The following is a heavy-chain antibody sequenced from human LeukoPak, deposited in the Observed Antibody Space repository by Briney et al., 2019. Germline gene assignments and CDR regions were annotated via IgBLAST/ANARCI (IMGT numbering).Heavy chain of an antibody. J-gene: IGHJ4*02. V-gene: IGHV3-30*18. D-gene: IGHD5-12*01. CDR1: GFTFSSYG. CDR3: AKGSGYDYLGGRDFDY. Sequence: PGGSLRLSCAASGFTFSSYGMHWVRQAPGKGLEWVAVISYDGSNKYYADSVKGRYTISRDNSKNMLYLQMNSLRAEDTAVYYCAKGSGYDYLGGRDFDYWGQGTLVTVSS. CDR2: ISYDGSNK.